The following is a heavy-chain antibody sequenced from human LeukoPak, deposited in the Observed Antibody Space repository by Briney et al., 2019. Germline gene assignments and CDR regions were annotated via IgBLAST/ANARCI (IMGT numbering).Heavy chain of an antibody. J-gene: IGHJ5*02. CDR3: ARETTPNYYDSSGYQDWFDP. V-gene: IGHV1-46*01. D-gene: IGHD3-22*01. CDR2: INPSGGST. Sequence: ASVKVSCKASGYTFTSYYMHWVRQAPGQGLEWMGIINPSGGSTSYAQKFQGRVTMTRDTSTNTVYMELSSLRSEDTAVYYCARETTPNYYDSSGYQDWFDPWGQGTLVTVSS. CDR1: GYTFTSYY.